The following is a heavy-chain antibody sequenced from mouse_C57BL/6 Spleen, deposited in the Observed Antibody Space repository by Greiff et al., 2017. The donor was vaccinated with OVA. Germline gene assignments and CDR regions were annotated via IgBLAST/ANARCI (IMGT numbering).Heavy chain of an antibody. CDR1: GYAFSSSW. CDR2: IYPGDGAT. CDR3: ARWAATMVTTTGFDY. V-gene: IGHV1-82*01. J-gene: IGHJ2*01. D-gene: IGHD2-2*01. Sequence: QVQLQQSGPELVKPGASVKISCTASGYAFSSSWMNWVKQRPGKGLEWIGRIYPGDGATNYNGKFQGKATLTADKSSSTAYMQLSSLTSEDSAVYFFARWAATMVTTTGFDYWGQGTTLTVSS.